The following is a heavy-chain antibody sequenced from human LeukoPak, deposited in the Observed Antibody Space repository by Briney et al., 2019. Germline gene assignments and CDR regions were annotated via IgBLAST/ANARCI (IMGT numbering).Heavy chain of an antibody. D-gene: IGHD2-8*02. V-gene: IGHV3-23*01. Sequence: GGSLRLPCIASGFTFSSYEMSWLRQAPGKGLEWVSAISGSGGSTYYADSVKGRFTISRDNSKNTLYLQMNSLRAEDTAVCYCATGSRSVVYGGYFDYWGQGTLVTVSS. CDR3: ATGSRSVVYGGYFDY. CDR2: ISGSGGST. J-gene: IGHJ4*02. CDR1: GFTFSSYE.